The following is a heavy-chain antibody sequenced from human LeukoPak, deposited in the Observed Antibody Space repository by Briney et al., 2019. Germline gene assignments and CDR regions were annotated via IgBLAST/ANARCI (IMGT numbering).Heavy chain of an antibody. V-gene: IGHV3-30*03. CDR1: GFTFSSYG. CDR2: ISYDGSNK. CDR3: ARDRYYYGSGSYFDY. J-gene: IGHJ4*02. Sequence: PGGSLRLSCAASGFTFSSYGMHWVRQAPGKGLEWVAVISYDGSNKYYADSVKGRFTISRDNSKNTLYLQMNSLRAEDTAVYYCARDRYYYGSGSYFDYWGQGTLVTVSS. D-gene: IGHD3-10*01.